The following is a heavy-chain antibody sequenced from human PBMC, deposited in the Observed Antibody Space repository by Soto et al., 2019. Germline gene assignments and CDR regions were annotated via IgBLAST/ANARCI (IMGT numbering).Heavy chain of an antibody. CDR1: GYTFTSYG. CDR2: ISAYNGNT. CDR3: ARAATYYDFWSGYSNSFDY. V-gene: IGHV1-18*01. Sequence: ASVKVSCKASGYTFTSYGISWVRQAPGQGLEWMGWISAYNGNTNYAQKLQGRVTMTTDTSTSTAYMELTSLRSDDTAVYCCARAATYYDFWSGYSNSFDYWGQGTLVTVSS. D-gene: IGHD3-3*01. J-gene: IGHJ4*02.